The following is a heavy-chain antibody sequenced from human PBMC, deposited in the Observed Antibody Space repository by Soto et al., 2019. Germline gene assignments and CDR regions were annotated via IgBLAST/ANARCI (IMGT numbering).Heavy chain of an antibody. CDR1: GYTFTSYG. J-gene: IGHJ1*01. Sequence: ASVKVSCKASGYTFTSYGISWVRQAPGQGLEWMGWISAYNGNTNYAQKLQGRVTMTTDTSTSTAYMELRSLRSDDTAVYYCARAARRYFDWLTQPAEYFQHWGQGTLVTVSS. CDR2: ISAYNGNT. CDR3: ARAARRYFDWLTQPAEYFQH. D-gene: IGHD3-9*01. V-gene: IGHV1-18*01.